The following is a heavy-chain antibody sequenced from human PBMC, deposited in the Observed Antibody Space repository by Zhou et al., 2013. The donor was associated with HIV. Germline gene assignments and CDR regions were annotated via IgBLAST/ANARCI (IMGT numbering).Heavy chain of an antibody. V-gene: IGHV1-8*03. CDR3: ARALNFFYDPLGFRYSYYYYMDV. D-gene: IGHD3-16*01. CDR1: GYTFTNYD. CDR2: LNPDSGNT. J-gene: IGHJ6*03. Sequence: QVQLVQSGAELKEPGASVKVSCKASGYTFTNYDINWVRQAPGQGLEWMGWLNPDSGNTGYAQKFQGRIALSWNSSMNTAYMEVNCLKSEDTAVYYCARALNFFYDPLGFRYSYYYYMDVWGKGTTVTVSS.